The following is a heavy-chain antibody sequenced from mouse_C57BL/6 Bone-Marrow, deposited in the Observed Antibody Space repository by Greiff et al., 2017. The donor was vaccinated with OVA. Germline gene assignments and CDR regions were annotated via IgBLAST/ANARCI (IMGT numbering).Heavy chain of an antibody. D-gene: IGHD2-13*01. CDR1: GYSITSGYY. Sequence: EVQLVESGPGLVKPSQSLSLTCSVTGYSITSGYYWNWIRQFPGNKLEWMGYISYDGSNNYNPSLKNRISITRDTSKNQFFLKLNSVTTEDTATYYCARDQGDLSWFAYWGQGTLVTVSA. J-gene: IGHJ3*01. CDR3: ARDQGDLSWFAY. CDR2: ISYDGSN. V-gene: IGHV3-6*01.